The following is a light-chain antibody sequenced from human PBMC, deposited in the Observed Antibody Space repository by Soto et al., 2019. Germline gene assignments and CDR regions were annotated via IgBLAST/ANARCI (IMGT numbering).Light chain of an antibody. CDR3: GTWDDSLSAVV. V-gene: IGLV1-51*01. Sequence: QAVVTQPPSVSAAPGQKVTISCSGGYSNIGSNYLSWYQQFPGTAPQLLIYDNNKRASGIPDRFSGSKSGTSATLAITGLQTGDEADYYCGTWDDSLSAVVLGGGTKLTVL. J-gene: IGLJ2*01. CDR2: DNN. CDR1: YSNIGSNY.